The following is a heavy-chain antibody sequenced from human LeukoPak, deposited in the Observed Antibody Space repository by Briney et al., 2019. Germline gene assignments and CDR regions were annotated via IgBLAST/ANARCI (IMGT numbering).Heavy chain of an antibody. CDR2: ISGYNGLT. CDR1: GYNFNSYG. V-gene: IGHV1-18*01. J-gene: IGHJ4*02. D-gene: IGHD3-22*01. CDR3: ARANPAPYDSSGYNFRGYFDY. Sequence: ASVEVSCKASGYNFNSYGISWLRQVPGQGLEWMGWISGYNGLTRYGKNVQGRVTLTTDTSTRTAYMELRSLRSDDTAVYYCARANPAPYDSSGYNFRGYFDYWGQGTRVTVSS.